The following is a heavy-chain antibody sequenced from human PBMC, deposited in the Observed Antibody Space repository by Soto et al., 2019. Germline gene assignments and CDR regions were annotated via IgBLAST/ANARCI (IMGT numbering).Heavy chain of an antibody. Sequence: QVPLVQSGAEVKKPGASVKVSCQASGYTFTSYGISWVRQAPGQGLEWMGWISAYNGNTNYAQKLQGRVTMTTDTSTSTAYMELRSLRSDDTAVYYCARDLGYYYDSSGYYPFDYWGQGTLVTVSS. CDR3: ARDLGYYYDSSGYYPFDY. V-gene: IGHV1-18*01. CDR2: ISAYNGNT. CDR1: GYTFTSYG. J-gene: IGHJ4*02. D-gene: IGHD3-22*01.